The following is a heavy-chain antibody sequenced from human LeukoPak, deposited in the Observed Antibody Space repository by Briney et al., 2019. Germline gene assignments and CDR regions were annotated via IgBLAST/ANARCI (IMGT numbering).Heavy chain of an antibody. CDR3: ASFCGSTSWHSGYYYGIDV. CDR1: GGSISSSNW. Sequence: SGTLSLTCAVSGGSISSSNWWRGVRQPPGKGLEGIGEIYHSGSTNYNPSLESRVTVSVDKSKNQFSLDLTSLTAADTDVYYCASFCGSTSWHSGYYYGIDVWGQGTTVTVSS. CDR2: IYHSGST. D-gene: IGHD2-2*01. V-gene: IGHV4-4*02. J-gene: IGHJ6*02.